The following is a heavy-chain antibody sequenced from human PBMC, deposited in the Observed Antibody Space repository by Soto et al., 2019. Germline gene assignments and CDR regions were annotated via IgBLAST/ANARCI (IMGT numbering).Heavy chain of an antibody. J-gene: IGHJ4*02. V-gene: IGHV1-2*02. CDR3: ARGERWGSGCNDY. CDR2: INPNSGGT. CDR1: GYTFTGYY. Sequence: ASVKVSCKASGYTFTGYYMHWVRQAPGQGLEWMGWINPNSGGTNYAQKFQGRVTMTRHTSISTAYMELSRLRSDDTAVYYCARGERWGSGCNDYWGQGTLVTVYS. D-gene: IGHD6-19*01.